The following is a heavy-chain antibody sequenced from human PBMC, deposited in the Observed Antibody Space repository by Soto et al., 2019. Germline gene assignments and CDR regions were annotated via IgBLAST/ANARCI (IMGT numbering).Heavy chain of an antibody. J-gene: IGHJ6*02. D-gene: IGHD6-6*01. CDR1: GYTFTSYG. V-gene: IGHV1-18*01. CDR3: ARHANRKSSSSFWYYYYGMDV. Sequence: ASVKVSCKASGYTFTSYGISWVRQAPGQGLEWMGWISAYNGNTNYAQKLQGRVTMTTDTSTSTAYMELRSLRSEDTAVYYCARHANRKSSSSFWYYYYGMDVWGPGTTVT. CDR2: ISAYNGNT.